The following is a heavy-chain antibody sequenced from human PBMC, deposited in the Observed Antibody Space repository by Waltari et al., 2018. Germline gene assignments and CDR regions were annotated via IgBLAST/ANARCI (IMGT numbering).Heavy chain of an antibody. V-gene: IGHV4-39*01. CDR3: ATYIGASVGTAAFDV. CDR1: VVSITRTKHY. CDR2: VSYSGTT. Sequence: QLQLQESGPRLVRPSETLSLTCRVSVVSITRTKHYWAWIRQSPGQGLEWIRTVSYSGTTYISPSLKSRVSVSRDTSKNQVSLILGSVTAADMAVYYCATYIGASVGTAAFDVWGQGTMVTVSS. D-gene: IGHD5-12*01. J-gene: IGHJ3*01.